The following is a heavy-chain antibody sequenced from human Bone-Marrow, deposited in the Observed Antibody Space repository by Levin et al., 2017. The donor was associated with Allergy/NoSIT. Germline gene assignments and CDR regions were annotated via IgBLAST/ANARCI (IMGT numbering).Heavy chain of an antibody. J-gene: IGHJ3*02. CDR2: FYTSGTT. CDR1: GASITSGSYY. V-gene: IGHV4-61*02. D-gene: IGHD7-27*01. Sequence: SQTLSLTCTVSGASITSGSYYWSWIRQPAGKGLEWIGRFYTSGTTYYNPSLQNRVTISQDTSKTQFSLKLRSVTAADTAIYYCARSLEGTGDDAFDIWGQGTMVTVSS. CDR3: ARSLEGTGDDAFDI.